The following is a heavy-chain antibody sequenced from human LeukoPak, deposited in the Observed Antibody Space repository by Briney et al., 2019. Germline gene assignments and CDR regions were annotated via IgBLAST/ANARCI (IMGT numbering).Heavy chain of an antibody. V-gene: IGHV3-9*01. J-gene: IGHJ4*02. CDR1: GFTVDDYA. Sequence: PGGSLRLSCAVSGFTVDDYAMHWVRQVPGRGLEWGAGISWNSESAGYADSVEGRFTISRDKAKNSLYLQMNSLRAEDTAVYYCAKDLQYSGSYDYWGQGTLVTVSS. D-gene: IGHD1-26*01. CDR2: ISWNSESA. CDR3: AKDLQYSGSYDY.